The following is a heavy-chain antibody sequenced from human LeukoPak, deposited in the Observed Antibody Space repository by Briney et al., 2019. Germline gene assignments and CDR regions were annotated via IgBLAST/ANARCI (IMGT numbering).Heavy chain of an antibody. Sequence: GGSLRLSCAASGFTFSSYWMSWVRQAPGKGLEWVANIKQDGSEKYYVDSVKGRFTISRDNAKNSLYLQMNSLRAEDTAVYYCARDRSSWYSNPYYYGMDVWGKGTTVTVSS. CDR3: ARDRSSWYSNPYYYGMDV. D-gene: IGHD6-13*01. J-gene: IGHJ6*04. CDR2: IKQDGSEK. CDR1: GFTFSSYW. V-gene: IGHV3-7*03.